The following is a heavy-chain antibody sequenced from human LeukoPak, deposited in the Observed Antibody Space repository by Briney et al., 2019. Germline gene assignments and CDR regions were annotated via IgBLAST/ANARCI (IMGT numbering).Heavy chain of an antibody. CDR3: ARDWTLNY. CDR1: GFTFSSYA. Sequence: PGGSLRLSCAASGFTFSSYAMHWVRQAPGKGLEWVAVVSFDGDNKYYADSVKDRFTISRDNSQNTLYLQLNSLRAEDTAVYYCARDWTLNYWGQGTIVIVSS. CDR2: VSFDGDNK. D-gene: IGHD3/OR15-3a*01. J-gene: IGHJ3*01. V-gene: IGHV3-30-3*01.